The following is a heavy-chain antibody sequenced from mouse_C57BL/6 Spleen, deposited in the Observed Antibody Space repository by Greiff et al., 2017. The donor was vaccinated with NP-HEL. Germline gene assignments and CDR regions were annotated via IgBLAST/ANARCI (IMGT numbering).Heavy chain of an antibody. D-gene: IGHD2-4*01. CDR3: ATLDYDYGAWFAY. Sequence: EVQLQQSGAELVKPGASVKLSCTASGFNITDYYMHWVKQRPEQGLEWIGRIDPEDGETKYAPNFQGKATLTADTSSNTAYLQRSSLTSEDTAVYCCATLDYDYGAWFAYWGQGTLVTVSA. V-gene: IGHV14-2*01. CDR1: GFNITDYY. J-gene: IGHJ3*01. CDR2: IDPEDGET.